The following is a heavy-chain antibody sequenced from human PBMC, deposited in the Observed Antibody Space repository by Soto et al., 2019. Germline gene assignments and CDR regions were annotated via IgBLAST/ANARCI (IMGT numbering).Heavy chain of an antibody. V-gene: IGHV3-9*01. Sequence: SLRLSCAASGFTFDGYSMHWVRQAPGKGLEWVSGISWNSGSIGYADSVKGRFTISRDNAKNSLYLQMNSLRAEDTALYYCAKDKVGYLWFGGFDPWGQGTLVTVSS. CDR3: AKDKVGYLWFGGFDP. D-gene: IGHD3-10*01. J-gene: IGHJ5*02. CDR2: ISWNSGSI. CDR1: GFTFDGYS.